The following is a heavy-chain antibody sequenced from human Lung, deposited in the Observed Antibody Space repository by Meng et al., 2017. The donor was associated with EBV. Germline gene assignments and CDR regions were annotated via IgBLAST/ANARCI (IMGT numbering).Heavy chain of an antibody. Sequence: QVKLQQWGAGLLKPSETLSLTCAVYGGSFSGYYWSWIRQPPGKGLEWIGYIYDSGSTSYNPSLISRVTISVDTSRNQFSLKLTSVTAADTAVYYCAREYSSSSGLPGPWGQGTLVTVSS. CDR2: IYDSGST. D-gene: IGHD6-6*01. V-gene: IGHV4-34*01. J-gene: IGHJ5*02. CDR3: AREYSSSSGLPGP. CDR1: GGSFSGYY.